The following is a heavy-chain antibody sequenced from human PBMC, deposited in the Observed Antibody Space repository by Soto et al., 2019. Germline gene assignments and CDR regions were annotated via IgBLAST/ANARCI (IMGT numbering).Heavy chain of an antibody. CDR3: AKDGGARLPWYYFDY. CDR2: ISGSGGST. CDR1: GFTFSSYA. Sequence: PGGSLRLSCAASGFTFSSYAMSWVRQAPGKGLEWVSAISGSGGSTYYADSVKGRFTISRDNSKNALYLQMNSLRAEDTAVYYCAKDGGARLPWYYFDYWGQGTLVTVSS. V-gene: IGHV3-23*01. D-gene: IGHD2-15*01. J-gene: IGHJ4*02.